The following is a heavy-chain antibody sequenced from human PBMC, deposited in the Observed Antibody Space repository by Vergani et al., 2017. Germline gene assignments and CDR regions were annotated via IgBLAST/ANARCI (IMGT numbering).Heavy chain of an antibody. D-gene: IGHD6-6*01. CDR3: ARWGLAARPFPTLD. J-gene: IGHJ4*02. CDR2: IYYSGST. V-gene: IGHV4-59*01. Sequence: QVQLQESGPGLVKPSETLSLTCTVSGGSISSYYWSWIRQPPGKGLEWIGYIYYSGSTNYNPSLKSRVTISEDTSKNQFSLKLSSVTAADTAVYYCARWGLAARPFPTLDWGQGTLVTVSS. CDR1: GGSISSYY.